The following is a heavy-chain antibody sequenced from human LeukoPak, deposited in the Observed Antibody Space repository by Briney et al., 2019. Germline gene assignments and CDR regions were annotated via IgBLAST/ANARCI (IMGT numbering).Heavy chain of an antibody. V-gene: IGHV4-4*02. D-gene: IGHD6-13*01. CDR1: GGSISRSHW. J-gene: IGHJ1*01. CDR2: IYDSGST. Sequence: KASETLSLTCAVSGGSISRSHWWSWVRQPPGKGLEWIGEIYDSGSTNYNPSLKSRVTISVDKSKNQFSLKLSSVTAADTAVYYCARGPIIAAAGTTLRKKYFQHWGQGTLVTVSS. CDR3: ARGPIIAAAGTTLRKKYFQH.